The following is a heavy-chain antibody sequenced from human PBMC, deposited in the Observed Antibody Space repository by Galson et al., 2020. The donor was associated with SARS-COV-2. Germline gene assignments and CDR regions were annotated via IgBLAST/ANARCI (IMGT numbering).Heavy chain of an antibody. CDR1: GGSISSGGYY. D-gene: IGHD6-13*01. V-gene: IGHV4-31*03. J-gene: IGHJ1*01. Sequence: ETSETLSLTCTVSGGSISSGGYYWSWLRQHPGKGLEWIGYIYYSGSTYYNPSLKSRVTISVDTSKNQFSLKLSSVTAADTAVYYCASVGSSWTAEYFQHWGQGTLVTVSS. CDR2: IYYSGST. CDR3: ASVGSSWTAEYFQH.